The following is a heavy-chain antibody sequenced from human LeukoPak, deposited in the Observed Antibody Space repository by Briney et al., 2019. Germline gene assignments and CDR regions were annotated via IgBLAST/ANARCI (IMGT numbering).Heavy chain of an antibody. D-gene: IGHD2-8*01. Sequence: ASVTVSFTASGYTFTIYAMHWVRQAPGQRLEWMGWINAGNGNTKYSQKFQGRVTITRDTSASTAYMELSSLRSEDTAVYYCARGKRVGYCTNGVCPGDYWGQGTLVTVSS. CDR1: GYTFTIYA. V-gene: IGHV1-3*01. CDR3: ARGKRVGYCTNGVCPGDY. J-gene: IGHJ4*02. CDR2: INAGNGNT.